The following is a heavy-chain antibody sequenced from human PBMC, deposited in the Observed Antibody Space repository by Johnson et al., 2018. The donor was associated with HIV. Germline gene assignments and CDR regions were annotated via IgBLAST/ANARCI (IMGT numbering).Heavy chain of an antibody. CDR2: IKSKIDGGTT. Sequence: LQLVESGGGLVKPGGSLRLSCAASGFTFINAWMSWVRQAPGKGLEWVGRIKSKIDGGTTDYAAPVKGRFTISRDDSKNTLYMQMNSLKTEDTAVYYCTTYYGWAFDIWGQGTMVTVSS. CDR1: GFTFINAW. D-gene: IGHD3-10*01. J-gene: IGHJ3*02. V-gene: IGHV3-15*01. CDR3: TTYYGWAFDI.